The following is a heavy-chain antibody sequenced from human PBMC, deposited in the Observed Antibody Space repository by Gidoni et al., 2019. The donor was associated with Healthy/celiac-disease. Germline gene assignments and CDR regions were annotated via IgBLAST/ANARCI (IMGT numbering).Heavy chain of an antibody. J-gene: IGHJ4*02. Sequence: QLQLQESGPGLVKPSETLSLTCTVSGGSISSSSYYWGWIRQPPGKGLEWIGSIYYSGSTYYNPSLKSRVTISVETSKNQFSLKLSSVTAAETAVYYCARHAATYYDFWSGYYRGSDFDYWGQGTLVTVSS. D-gene: IGHD3-3*01. CDR2: IYYSGST. V-gene: IGHV4-39*01. CDR3: ARHAATYYDFWSGYYRGSDFDY. CDR1: GGSISSSSYY.